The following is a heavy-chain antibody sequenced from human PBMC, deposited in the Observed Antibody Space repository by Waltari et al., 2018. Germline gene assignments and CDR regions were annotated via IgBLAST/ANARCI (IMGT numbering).Heavy chain of an antibody. Sequence: QVQLVQSGAEVKKPGASVKVSCKASGYTFTGYYMHWVRQAPGQGLEWMGWINPNSGGTNDAQKLQGRVTMTRDTSLSTAYMELSRMKSYETAVYYCARVGMEDYIWGSYRPYYFDYWGQGTLVTVSS. V-gene: IGHV1-2*02. D-gene: IGHD3-16*02. CDR3: ARVGMEDYIWGSYRPYYFDY. J-gene: IGHJ4*02. CDR1: GYTFTGYY. CDR2: INPNSGGT.